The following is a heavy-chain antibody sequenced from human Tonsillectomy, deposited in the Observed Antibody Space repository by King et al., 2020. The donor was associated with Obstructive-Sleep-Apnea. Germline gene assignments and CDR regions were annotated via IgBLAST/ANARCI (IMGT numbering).Heavy chain of an antibody. CDR2: INAGNGDT. Sequence: QLVQSGAEVKKPGASVKVSCKASGYTFTSYAIHWVRQAPGQRLEWMGWINAGNGDTKFSQRFKGRVTITRDTSASTAYMDLSSLRSEDTAVYYCARKFTSGWYLDYWGQGTLVTVSS. CDR1: GYTFTSYA. CDR3: ARKFTSGWYLDY. D-gene: IGHD6-19*01. J-gene: IGHJ4*02. V-gene: IGHV1-3*01.